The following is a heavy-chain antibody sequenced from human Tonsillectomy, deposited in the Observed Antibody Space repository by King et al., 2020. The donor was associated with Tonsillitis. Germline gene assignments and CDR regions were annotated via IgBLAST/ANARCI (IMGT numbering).Heavy chain of an antibody. V-gene: IGHV3-23*04. CDR3: ARDRRSDGYGDYRRGAFDI. D-gene: IGHD4-17*01. J-gene: IGHJ3*02. Sequence: VQLVESGGGLVQPGESLRLSCAASGFTFSSYAMSWVRQAPGKGLEWVSGLSGSGGSTYYADSVKGRFTISRDNFKKTLFLQRKGLRAEDTAVYYCARDRRSDGYGDYRRGAFDIWGQGTMVTVSS. CDR1: GFTFSSYA. CDR2: LSGSGGST.